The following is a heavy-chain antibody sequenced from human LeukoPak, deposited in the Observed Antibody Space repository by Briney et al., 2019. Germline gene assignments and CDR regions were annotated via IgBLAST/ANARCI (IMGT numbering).Heavy chain of an antibody. D-gene: IGHD3-22*01. CDR3: AKRGVVIRVILVGFHKEAYYFDS. CDR2: ISDSGGRT. Sequence: GGSLRLSCAVSGITLSNYGMSWGRQAPGKGLEWVAGISDSGGRTNYADSVKGRFTISRDNPKNTLYLQMNSLRAEDTAVYFCAKRGVVIRVILVGFHKEAYYFDSWGQGALVTVSS. CDR1: GITLSNYG. J-gene: IGHJ4*02. V-gene: IGHV3-23*01.